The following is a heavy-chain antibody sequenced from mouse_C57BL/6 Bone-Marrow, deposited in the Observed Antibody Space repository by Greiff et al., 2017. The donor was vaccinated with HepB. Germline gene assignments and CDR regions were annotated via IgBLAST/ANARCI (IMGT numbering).Heavy chain of an antibody. D-gene: IGHD1-1*01. Sequence: VQLQQSGPVLVKPGASVKMSCKASGYTFTDYYMNWVKQSRGKSLEWIGVINPYNGGTSYNQKFKGKATLTVDKSSSTAYMELNSLTSEDSAVYYCAREEFIYYYSSSYSAMDYWGQGTSVTVSS. CDR2: INPYNGGT. CDR3: AREEFIYYYSSSYSAMDY. J-gene: IGHJ4*01. V-gene: IGHV1-19*01. CDR1: GYTFTDYY.